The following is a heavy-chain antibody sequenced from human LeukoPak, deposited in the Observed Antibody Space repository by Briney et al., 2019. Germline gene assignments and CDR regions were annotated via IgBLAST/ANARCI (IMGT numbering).Heavy chain of an antibody. Sequence: GASVKVSCKASGYTFTSYGITWVRQAPGQGLEWMGWINPNSGGTKYAQKFQGRVTMTKDTSISTAYMELSRLRSDDTAVYHCARGRIAVAGTGGLVYYYHYMDVWGKGTTVTISS. CDR1: GYTFTSYG. CDR2: INPNSGGT. D-gene: IGHD6-19*01. J-gene: IGHJ6*03. V-gene: IGHV1-2*02. CDR3: ARGRIAVAGTGGLVYYYHYMDV.